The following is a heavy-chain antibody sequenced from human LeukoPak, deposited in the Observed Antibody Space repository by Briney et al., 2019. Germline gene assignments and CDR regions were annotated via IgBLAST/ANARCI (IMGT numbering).Heavy chain of an antibody. CDR1: GYTFTDYY. CDR2: IKPNTGDT. CDR3: ARVSSLWFGELTRDYYMDV. J-gene: IGHJ6*03. D-gene: IGHD3-10*01. Sequence: WASVKVSCKASGYTFTDYYMHWVRQAPGQGLEWMGWIKPNTGDTNSAQKFQGRVTLTRDTSISTAYMELSNLRSDDTAVYYCARVSSLWFGELTRDYYMDVWGKGTTVTISS. V-gene: IGHV1-2*02.